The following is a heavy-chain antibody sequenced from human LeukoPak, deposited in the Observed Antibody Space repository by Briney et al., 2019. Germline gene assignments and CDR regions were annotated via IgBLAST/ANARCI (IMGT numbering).Heavy chain of an antibody. D-gene: IGHD4-17*01. J-gene: IGHJ3*02. CDR1: GFTFSSYW. V-gene: IGHV3-74*01. Sequence: GGSLRLSCAASGFTFSSYWMHWVRQAPGKGLVWVSRINSDGSSTSYADSVKGRFTISRDNAKNTLYLQINSLRAEDTAVYYCARPRYGDGAFDIWGQGTMVTVSS. CDR3: ARPRYGDGAFDI. CDR2: INSDGSST.